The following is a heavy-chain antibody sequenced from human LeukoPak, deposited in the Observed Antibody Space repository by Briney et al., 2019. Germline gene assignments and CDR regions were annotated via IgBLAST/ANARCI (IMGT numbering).Heavy chain of an antibody. CDR2: ISYDGSNK. Sequence: GGSLRLSCAASGFTFSSYAMHWVRQAPGKGLEWVAVISYDGSNKYYADSVKGRFTISRDNSKNTLYLQMNSLRAEDTAVYYCARDQARYSSGWSVSYWGQGTLVTVSS. D-gene: IGHD6-19*01. J-gene: IGHJ4*02. CDR1: GFTFSSYA. V-gene: IGHV3-30-3*01. CDR3: ARDQARYSSGWSVSY.